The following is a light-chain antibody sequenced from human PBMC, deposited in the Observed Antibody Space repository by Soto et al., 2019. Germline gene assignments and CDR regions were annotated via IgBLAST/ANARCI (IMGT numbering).Light chain of an antibody. Sequence: EIVMTQSPATLSVSPGERATLSCRASQSVSSNLAWYQQKPGQAPRLLIYGASTRAIGIPARFSGSGSGTEFTLTISSLQSEDFATYYCQHYNSYSEAFGQGTKVDIK. V-gene: IGKV3-15*01. CDR3: QHYNSYSEA. J-gene: IGKJ1*01. CDR2: GAS. CDR1: QSVSSN.